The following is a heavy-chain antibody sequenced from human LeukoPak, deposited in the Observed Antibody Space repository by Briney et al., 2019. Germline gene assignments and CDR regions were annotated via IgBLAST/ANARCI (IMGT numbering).Heavy chain of an antibody. CDR3: ARADYGGNSDYYYYGMDV. J-gene: IGHJ6*02. D-gene: IGHD4-23*01. Sequence: ASVKVSCKAAGYIFTNYYMHWVRRAPGQGLEWMGIINPGGGSTSYAQKFQGRVTMTRDTSTSTVYMELSSLRSEDTAVYYCARADYGGNSDYYYYGMDVWGQGTRVTVSS. V-gene: IGHV1-46*01. CDR1: GYIFTNYY. CDR2: INPGGGST.